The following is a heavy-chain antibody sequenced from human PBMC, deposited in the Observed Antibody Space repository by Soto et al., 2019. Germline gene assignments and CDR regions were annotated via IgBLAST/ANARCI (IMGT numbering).Heavy chain of an antibody. Sequence: PGGSLRLSCAASGFTVSSNYMSWVRQAPGKGLEWVSVIYSGGSTYYADSVKGRFTISRDNSKNTLYLQMNSLRAEDTAVYYCARHCPADDILTGYYQYYYYYGMDVWGQGTTVTVS. CDR2: IYSGGST. J-gene: IGHJ6*02. CDR3: ARHCPADDILTGYYQYYYYYGMDV. CDR1: GFTVSSNY. D-gene: IGHD3-9*01. V-gene: IGHV3-66*04.